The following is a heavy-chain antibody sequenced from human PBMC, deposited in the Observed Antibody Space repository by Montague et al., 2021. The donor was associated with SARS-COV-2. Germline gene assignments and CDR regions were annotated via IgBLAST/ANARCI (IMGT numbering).Heavy chain of an antibody. CDR3: ARESLHLTGYYNDYFDY. CDR1: IGSISSGSYY. CDR2: IYTSGST. J-gene: IGHJ4*02. D-gene: IGHD3-9*01. Sequence: TLSLTCTVSIGSISSGSYYWSWIRQPAGKGLEWIGRIYTSGSTNYNPSLKSRVTISVDMSKNQFSLKLSSVTAADTAVYYCARESLHLTGYYNDYFDYWGQGTLVTVSS. V-gene: IGHV4-61*02.